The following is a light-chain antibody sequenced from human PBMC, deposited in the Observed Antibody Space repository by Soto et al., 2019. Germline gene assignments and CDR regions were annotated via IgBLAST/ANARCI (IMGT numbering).Light chain of an antibody. CDR2: SNN. J-gene: IGLJ3*02. Sequence: QSVLTQPPSASGTPGQRVTISCSGSSSNIASNTVNWYQQLPGTAPKLLIYSNNQRPSGVPDRFSGSKSGTSASLAISGLQSEHEADYYCAAWDDSLNGWVFGGGTKLTVL. CDR1: SSNIASNT. V-gene: IGLV1-44*01. CDR3: AAWDDSLNGWV.